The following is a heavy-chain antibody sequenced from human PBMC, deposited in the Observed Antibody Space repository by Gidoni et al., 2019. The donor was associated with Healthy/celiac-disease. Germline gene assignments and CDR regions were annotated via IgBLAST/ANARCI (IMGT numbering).Heavy chain of an antibody. D-gene: IGHD6-19*01. Sequence: EVPLLESGGGLVQPGGSLSLSCAASGFTFSSYAMSWVRQAPGKGLEWVSAISGSGGSTYYADSVKGRFTISRDNSKNTLYLQMNSLRAEDTAVYYCAKARIAVAATVFYFDYWGQGTLVTVSS. CDR3: AKARIAVAATVFYFDY. J-gene: IGHJ4*02. V-gene: IGHV3-23*01. CDR2: ISGSGGST. CDR1: GFTFSSYA.